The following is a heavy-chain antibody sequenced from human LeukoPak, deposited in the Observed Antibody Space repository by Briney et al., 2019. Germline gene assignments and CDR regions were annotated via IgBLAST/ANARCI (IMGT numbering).Heavy chain of an antibody. D-gene: IGHD3-16*02. CDR2: ISYDGSNK. J-gene: IGHJ4*02. V-gene: IGHV3-30*18. CDR1: GFTFGSYG. Sequence: GGSLRLSCAASGFTFGSYGMHWVRQAPGKGLEWVAVISYDGSNKYYADSVKGRFTISRDNSKNTLYLQMNSLRAEDTAVYYCANLDYDYVWGSYRPYYFDYWGQGTLVTVSS. CDR3: ANLDYDYVWGSYRPYYFDY.